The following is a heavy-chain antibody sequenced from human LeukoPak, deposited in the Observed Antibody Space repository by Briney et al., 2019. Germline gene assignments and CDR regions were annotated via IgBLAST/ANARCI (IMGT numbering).Heavy chain of an antibody. CDR1: GFTFSSYR. CDR3: ARDPYSGNYGAYYYYYMDV. CDR2: ISSSSSYI. J-gene: IGHJ6*03. Sequence: GSLRLSCAASGFTFSSYRMNWVRQAPGKGLEWVSSISSSSSYIYYADSVKGRFTISRDNAKNSLYLQMDSLRVEDTAEYYCARDPYSGNYGAYYYYYMDVWGKGTTVTVSS. V-gene: IGHV3-21*06. D-gene: IGHD1-26*01.